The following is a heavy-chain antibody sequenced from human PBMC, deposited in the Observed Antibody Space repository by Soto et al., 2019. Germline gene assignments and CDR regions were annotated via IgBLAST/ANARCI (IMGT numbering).Heavy chain of an antibody. Sequence: PSETLSLTCAVYGGSFSGYYCSCVRHPPLKWREWIGEINHSGSTNYNPSLKSRVTISVDTSKNQFSLKLSSVTAADTAVYYCARDHIVVVVAATPGPYYYYYGMDVWGQGTTVTVSS. D-gene: IGHD2-15*01. J-gene: IGHJ6*02. CDR1: GGSFSGYY. CDR2: INHSGST. CDR3: ARDHIVVVVAATPGPYYYYYGMDV. V-gene: IGHV4-34*01.